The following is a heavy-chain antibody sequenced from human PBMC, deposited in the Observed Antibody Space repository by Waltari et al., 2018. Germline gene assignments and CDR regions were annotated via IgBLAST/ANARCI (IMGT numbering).Heavy chain of an antibody. D-gene: IGHD1-26*01. V-gene: IGHV4-61*01. CDR1: GGSVRRVTYY. CDR2: LYYSGST. CDR3: ARGLGGRYYLDHFDS. Sequence: QVQLQESGPGLVKPSETLSVPCTVSGGSVRRVTYYWSWIRQPPGRGWEWIGYLYYSGSTNYNPSLKSRGTISIDTSQNQFSLNLNSVTAADTAVYYCARGLGGRYYLDHFDSWGQGTLVTVSS. J-gene: IGHJ4*02.